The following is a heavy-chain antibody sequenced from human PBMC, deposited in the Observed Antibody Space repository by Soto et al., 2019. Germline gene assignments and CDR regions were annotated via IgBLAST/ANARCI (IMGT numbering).Heavy chain of an antibody. CDR1: GGSISSYY. V-gene: IGHV4-59*01. D-gene: IGHD3-10*01. Sequence: SETLSLTCTVSGGSISSYYWSWIRQPPGKGLEWIGYIYYSGSTNYNPSLKSRVTISVDTSKNQFSLKLSSVTAADTAVYYCARAGSYYNKNAFDIWAQGTMVTVSS. J-gene: IGHJ3*02. CDR2: IYYSGST. CDR3: ARAGSYYNKNAFDI.